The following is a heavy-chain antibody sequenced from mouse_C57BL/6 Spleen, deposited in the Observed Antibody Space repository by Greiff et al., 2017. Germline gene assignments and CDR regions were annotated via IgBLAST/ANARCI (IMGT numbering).Heavy chain of an antibody. Sequence: EVKLQESGPGLVKPSQSLSLTCSVTGYSITSGYYWNWIRQFPGNKLEWMGYISYDGSNNYNPSLKNRISIPRDTSKNQFFLKLNSVTTEDTATYYCARVGNYYGSSYVDYWGQGTTLTVSS. CDR1: GYSITSGYY. J-gene: IGHJ2*01. V-gene: IGHV3-6*01. D-gene: IGHD1-1*01. CDR2: ISYDGSN. CDR3: ARVGNYYGSSYVDY.